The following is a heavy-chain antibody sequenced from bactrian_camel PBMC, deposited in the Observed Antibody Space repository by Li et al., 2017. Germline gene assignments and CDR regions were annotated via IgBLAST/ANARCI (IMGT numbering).Heavy chain of an antibody. Sequence: QLVESGGGLVQPGGSLRLSCASSTHVYSSSCIGWFRQSPGKEREGVAAIDGGGKPTYTESVKGRFTISKVRGVNRLFLQMDNLKPEDTAMYYCAVSRIHYADLDGVVPGNMDYWGKGTQVTVS. CDR2: IDGGGKP. CDR1: THVYSSSC. D-gene: IGHD6*01. J-gene: IGHJ7*01. V-gene: IGHV3S53*01.